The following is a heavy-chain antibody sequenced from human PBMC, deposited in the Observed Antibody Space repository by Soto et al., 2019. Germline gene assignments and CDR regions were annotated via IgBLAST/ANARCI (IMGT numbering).Heavy chain of an antibody. J-gene: IGHJ6*03. V-gene: IGHV3-30*18. CDR1: GFTFSSYG. CDR2: ISYDGGNE. Sequence: GGSLRLSCEDSGFTFSSYGMHWVRQAPGKGLEWVAVISYDGGNEYYADSVKGRFTISRDNSKNTLYLQMKSLRAEDTAVYYCAKARGSSNWYRYYYMDVWGKGTTVTVSS. D-gene: IGHD6-13*01. CDR3: AKARGSSNWYRYYYMDV.